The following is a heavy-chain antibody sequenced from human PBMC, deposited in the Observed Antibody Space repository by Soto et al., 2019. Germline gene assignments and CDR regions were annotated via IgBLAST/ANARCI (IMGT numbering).Heavy chain of an antibody. CDR3: ARGYEGHYDFWRFDP. CDR1: GYTFTSYD. CDR2: MNPNSGNT. J-gene: IGHJ5*02. Sequence: QVQLVQSGAEVKKPGASVKVSCKASGYTFTSYDINWVRQATGQGLEWMGWMNPNSGNTGYVQKFQGRVTMTRNTSISTAYLELSSLRSEDTALYYCARGYEGHYDFWRFDPWGQGTLVTVSS. D-gene: IGHD3-3*01. V-gene: IGHV1-8*01.